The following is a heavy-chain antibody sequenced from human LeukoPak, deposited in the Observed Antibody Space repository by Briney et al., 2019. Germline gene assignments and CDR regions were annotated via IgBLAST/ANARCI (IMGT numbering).Heavy chain of an antibody. D-gene: IGHD3-16*02. CDR2: IYYSGST. J-gene: IGHJ4*02. Sequence: SETLSLTCTVSGGSISSYYWSWIRQPPGKGLEWIGYIYYSGSTNYNPSLKSRVTISVDTSKNQFSLKLSSVTAADTAVYYCARARVIPASFDDWGQGALVTVSS. CDR1: GGSISSYY. V-gene: IGHV4-59*08. CDR3: ARARVIPASFDD.